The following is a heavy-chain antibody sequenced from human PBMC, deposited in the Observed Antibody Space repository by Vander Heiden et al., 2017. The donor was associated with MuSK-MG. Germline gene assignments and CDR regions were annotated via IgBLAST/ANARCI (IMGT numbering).Heavy chain of an antibody. J-gene: IGHJ4*02. Sequence: EVQLVESGGGLVQPGRSLRLSCAASGFPFDDYALHWFRQAPGKGLEWVSGISWNSGSIGYADPVKGRFTISRDNAKNPLYLQMNSLRAEDTALYYCVSGYSSGCYWGQGTLVTVSS. CDR3: VSGYSSGCY. CDR2: ISWNSGSI. D-gene: IGHD6-19*01. CDR1: GFPFDDYA. V-gene: IGHV3-9*01.